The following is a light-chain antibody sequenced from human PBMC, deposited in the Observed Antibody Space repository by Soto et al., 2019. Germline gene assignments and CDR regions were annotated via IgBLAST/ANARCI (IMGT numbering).Light chain of an antibody. CDR1: QTIRSNY. J-gene: IGKJ1*01. V-gene: IGKV3-20*01. CDR2: GAS. Sequence: ETVLTQSPGTLSLSPGERATLSFRASQTIRSNYLAWYRQTPGQAPRRLIYGASNRATGIADRFSGSGSGTDFTLIISRLEPEDFALYYCQQYGSSPWTFGQGTKVEIK. CDR3: QQYGSSPWT.